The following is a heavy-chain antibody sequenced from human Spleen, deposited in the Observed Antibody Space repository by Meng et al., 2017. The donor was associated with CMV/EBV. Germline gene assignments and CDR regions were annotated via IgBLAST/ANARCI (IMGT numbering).Heavy chain of an antibody. V-gene: IGHV4-4*09. J-gene: IGHJ5*02. D-gene: IGHD3-3*01. CDR3: ARGPPMHDFWSGYSWFDP. CDR2: IYSSGTT. Sequence: SETLSLTCTVSSGSFNYYYWSWIRQPPGKGLEWIGYIYSSGTTDYSPSLKSRVSISLDTSKRQFSLRLRSVTAADTAVYYCARGPPMHDFWSGYSWFDPWGQGALVTVSS. CDR1: SGSFNYYY.